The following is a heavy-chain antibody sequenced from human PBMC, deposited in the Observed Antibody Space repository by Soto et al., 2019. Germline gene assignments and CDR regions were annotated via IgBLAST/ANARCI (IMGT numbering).Heavy chain of an antibody. CDR2: IIPIFGTA. J-gene: IGHJ6*02. V-gene: IGHV1-69*01. D-gene: IGHD2-2*01. CDR3: ARDRCSSTSCHRDYYYYYGMDV. CDR1: GGTFSSYA. Sequence: QVQLVQSGAEVKKPGSSVKVSCKASGGTFSSYAISWVRQAPGQGLEWMGGIIPIFGTANYAQKFQGRVTLTADESKSTAYMELSSLRSEDTAVYYCARDRCSSTSCHRDYYYYYGMDVWGQGTTVTVSS.